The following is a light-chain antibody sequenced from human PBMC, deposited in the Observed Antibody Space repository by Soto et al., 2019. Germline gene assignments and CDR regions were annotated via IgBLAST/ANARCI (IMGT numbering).Light chain of an antibody. J-gene: IGKJ2*01. V-gene: IGKV1-39*01. CDR1: QSIRSY. Sequence: DIQMTQSPSSLSASVGDRVTITCRASQSIRSYLNWYQQKPGKAPKLLIYAASSLQSGVPSRFSGSGSGTDFTLTISSLHPEDFATYYCQQSYSTPWTFGQGTKLEIK. CDR2: AAS. CDR3: QQSYSTPWT.